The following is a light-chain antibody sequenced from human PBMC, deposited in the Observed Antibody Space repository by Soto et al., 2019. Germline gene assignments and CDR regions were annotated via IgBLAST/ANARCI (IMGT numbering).Light chain of an antibody. CDR2: EGS. CDR1: SSDVGSYNL. CDR3: CSYAGSSTPYV. V-gene: IGLV2-23*01. Sequence: QSALTQPASVSGSPGQSITISCTGTSSDVGSYNLVSWYQPHPGKAPKLMIYEGSKRPSGVSNRFSGSKSGNTASLTISGLQAEDEADYYCCSYAGSSTPYVFGTGTQLTVL. J-gene: IGLJ1*01.